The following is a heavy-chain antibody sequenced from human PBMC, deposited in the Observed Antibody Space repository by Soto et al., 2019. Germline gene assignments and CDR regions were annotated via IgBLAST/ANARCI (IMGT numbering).Heavy chain of an antibody. V-gene: IGHV1-8*01. CDR3: ARRAETNGWNGFGADKYYFDF. J-gene: IGHJ4*02. CDR2: MNPNTGNS. CDR1: GYTFTSYD. D-gene: IGHD1-1*01. Sequence: ASVKVSCKASGYTFTSYDSYWVRQATGQGLEWMGWMNPNTGNSGYAQKFQGRVTMTSDTSISTAHMELSSLRSDDTAVYYCARRAETNGWNGFGADKYYFDFWGQGTLVTVSS.